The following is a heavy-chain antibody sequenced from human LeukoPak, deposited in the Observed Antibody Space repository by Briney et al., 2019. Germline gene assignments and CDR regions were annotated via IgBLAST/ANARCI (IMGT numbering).Heavy chain of an antibody. V-gene: IGHV3-21*01. CDR2: ISSSSSYI. CDR3: AAHRASQTKGRNWFDP. CDR1: GFTFSSYS. D-gene: IGHD1-14*01. J-gene: IGHJ5*02. Sequence: GGSLRLSCAASGFTFSSYSMNWVRQAPGKGLEWVSSISSSSSYIYYADSVKGRFTISRDNSKNSLYLQMNSLRAEDTAVYYCAAHRASQTKGRNWFDPWGQGTLVTVSS.